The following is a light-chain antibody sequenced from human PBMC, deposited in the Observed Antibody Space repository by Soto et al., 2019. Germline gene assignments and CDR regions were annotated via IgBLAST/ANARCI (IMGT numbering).Light chain of an antibody. CDR2: VVS. Sequence: SALTQPASVSGSPGPSIAISCTGTSSDVGGYNYVSWHQQHPGKAPKALISVVSNRPSGVSNRCSGSKSGNTASLTISGLQVEDEADYYCSSYGCGCTFIFGSGTKVTVL. V-gene: IGLV2-14*01. J-gene: IGLJ1*01. CDR1: SSDVGGYNY. CDR3: SSYGCGCTFI.